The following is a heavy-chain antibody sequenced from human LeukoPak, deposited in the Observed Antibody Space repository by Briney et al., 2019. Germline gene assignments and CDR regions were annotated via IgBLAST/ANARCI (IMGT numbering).Heavy chain of an antibody. CDR1: TFTKAW. CDR2: VKNRGDGRTT. D-gene: IGHD3-16*01. CDR3: STEYFGGFEY. J-gene: IGHJ4*02. V-gene: IGHV3-15*07. Sequence: GGSLRLSCVASTFTKAWMNWVRQAPGKGLEWVGRVKNRGDGRTTDYAAPVKGRFTISRDDSKRTVYLQMNSLKTEDTAVYFCSTEYFGGFEYWGQGTLVTVSS.